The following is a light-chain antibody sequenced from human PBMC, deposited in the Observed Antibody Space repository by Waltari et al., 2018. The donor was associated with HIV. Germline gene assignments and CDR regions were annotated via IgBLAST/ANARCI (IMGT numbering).Light chain of an antibody. Sequence: QSVLTQPPSASGTPGQRVTISCSGSSSNVGHNYVYWYQQLPGTAPKLLISLNNQRPSGVPDRCSSSKSGTSASLAISGLRSEDEADYYCAALDDSLIDQVVFGGGTKLTVL. CDR3: AALDDSLIDQVV. J-gene: IGLJ2*01. CDR2: LNN. CDR1: SSNVGHNY. V-gene: IGLV1-47*01.